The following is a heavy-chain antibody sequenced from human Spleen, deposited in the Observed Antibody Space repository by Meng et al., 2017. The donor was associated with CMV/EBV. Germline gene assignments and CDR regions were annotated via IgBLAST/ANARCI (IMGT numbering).Heavy chain of an antibody. V-gene: IGHV1-2*02. CDR3: ARVLVVPAAAFDY. CDR1: GYTFTSYG. CDR2: INPNSGGT. D-gene: IGHD2-2*01. J-gene: IGHJ4*02. Sequence: ASVKVSCKASGYTFTSYGISWVRQAPGQGLEWMGWINPNSGGTNYAQKFHGRVTMTRDTSISTAYMEVSRLRSDDTAVYYCARVLVVPAAAFDYWGQGTLVTVSS.